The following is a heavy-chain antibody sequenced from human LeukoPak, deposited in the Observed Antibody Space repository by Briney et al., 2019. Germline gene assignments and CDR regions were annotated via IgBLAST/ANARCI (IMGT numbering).Heavy chain of an antibody. CDR1: GFTFSSYS. V-gene: IGHV3-21*01. D-gene: IGHD3-10*01. J-gene: IGHJ3*02. CDR2: ISSSSSYI. Sequence: PGGSLRLSCAASGFTFSSYSMNWVRQAPGKGLEWVSSISSSSSYIYYADSVKGRFTISRDNAKNSLYLQMNSLRAEDTAVYYCARDGSQYYYGSGSRYDAFDIWGQGTMVTVPS. CDR3: ARDGSQYYYGSGSRYDAFDI.